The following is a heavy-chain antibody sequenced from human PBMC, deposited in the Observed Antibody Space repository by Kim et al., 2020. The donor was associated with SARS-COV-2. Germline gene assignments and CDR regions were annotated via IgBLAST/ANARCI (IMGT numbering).Heavy chain of an antibody. D-gene: IGHD2-2*01. Sequence: SETLSLTCAVSGGSISSSNWWSWVRQPPGKGLEWIGEIYHSGSTNYDPSLKSRVTISVDKSKNQFSLKLSSVTAADTAVYYCARDDRGYCSSTSCYYYYGMDVWGQGTTVTVSS. V-gene: IGHV4-4*02. CDR3: ARDDRGYCSSTSCYYYYGMDV. J-gene: IGHJ6*02. CDR1: GGSISSSNW. CDR2: IYHSGST.